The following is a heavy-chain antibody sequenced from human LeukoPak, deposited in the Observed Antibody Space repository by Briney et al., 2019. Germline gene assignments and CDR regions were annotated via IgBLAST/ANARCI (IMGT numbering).Heavy chain of an antibody. CDR2: IKPDGSDK. D-gene: IGHD3-10*01. CDR3: ARDPAFGAFDI. Sequence: GGSLRLSCAATGFTFSSSWMTWVRQAPGKGLEWVAIIKPDGSDKSYADSVRGRFTISRDNAKNSFYLHMNGLRAEDTSVYYCARDPAFGAFDIWGRGTLVTVSS. V-gene: IGHV3-7*01. CDR1: GFTFSSSW. J-gene: IGHJ3*02.